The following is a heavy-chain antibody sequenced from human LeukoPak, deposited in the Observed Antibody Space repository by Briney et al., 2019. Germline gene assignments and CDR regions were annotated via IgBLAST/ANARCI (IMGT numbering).Heavy chain of an antibody. CDR2: ISGSGGST. CDR3: AKDRSDYGGRSFDY. CDR1: GFTFGDYW. J-gene: IGHJ4*02. Sequence: PTGGSLRLSCAASGFTFGDYWMHWVRQAPGKGLEWVSAISGSGGSTYYADSVKGRFTISRDNSKNTLYLQMNSLRAEDTAVYYCAKDRSDYGGRSFDYWGQGTLSPSPQ. V-gene: IGHV3-23*01. D-gene: IGHD4-23*01.